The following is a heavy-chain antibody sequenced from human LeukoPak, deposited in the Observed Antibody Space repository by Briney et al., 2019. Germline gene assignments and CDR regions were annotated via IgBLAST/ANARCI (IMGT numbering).Heavy chain of an antibody. V-gene: IGHV3-23*01. J-gene: IGHJ4*02. D-gene: IGHD6-13*01. CDR1: GFTFSSYG. Sequence: GGSLRLSCAASGFTFSSYGMSWVRQAPGKGLEWVSPISAISGSTYFADSVKGRFTISRDNSKNTLYLQMNSLRAEDTAVYYCAKGGSSSWDYFDHWGQGTLVTVSS. CDR3: AKGGSSSWDYFDH. CDR2: ISAISGST.